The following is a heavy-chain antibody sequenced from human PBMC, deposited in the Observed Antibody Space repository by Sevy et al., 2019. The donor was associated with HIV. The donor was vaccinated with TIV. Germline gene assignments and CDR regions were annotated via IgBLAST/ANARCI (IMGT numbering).Heavy chain of an antibody. CDR3: AKVGHSGSYTDAFDI. J-gene: IGHJ3*02. CDR1: GFTFSSYG. D-gene: IGHD1-26*01. CDR2: ISYDGSNK. V-gene: IGHV3-30*18. Sequence: GGSLRLSCAASGFTFSSYGMLWVRQAPGKGLEWVAVISYDGSNKYYADSVKGRFTISRDNSKNTLYLQMNSLRAEDTAVYYCAKVGHSGSYTDAFDIWGQGTMVTVSS.